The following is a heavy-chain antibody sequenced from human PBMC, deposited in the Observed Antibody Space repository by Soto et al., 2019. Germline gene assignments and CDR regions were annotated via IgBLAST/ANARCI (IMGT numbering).Heavy chain of an antibody. Sequence: GGSLRLSCAASGFTFSIYAMSWVRQAPGKGLEWVSAISGSGGSTYYADSVKGRFTISRDNSKNTLYLQMNSLRAEDTAVYYCAKGSSDYDSSGYYYVPAPFDYWGQGTLVTVSS. CDR3: AKGSSDYDSSGYYYVPAPFDY. CDR2: ISGSGGST. J-gene: IGHJ4*02. D-gene: IGHD3-22*01. V-gene: IGHV3-23*01. CDR1: GFTFSIYA.